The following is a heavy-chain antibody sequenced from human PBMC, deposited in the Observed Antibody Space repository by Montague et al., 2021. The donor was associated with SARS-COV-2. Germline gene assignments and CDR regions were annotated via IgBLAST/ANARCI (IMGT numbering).Heavy chain of an antibody. CDR3: ARRVHPAFGGGAILY. Sequence: STYYNPSFKSRVTISVDTSKTKFSLKLSSVTAADTSDYSCARRVHPAFGGGAILYWGQGTLVTVAS. J-gene: IGHJ4*02. D-gene: IGHD3-3*01. CDR2: ST. V-gene: IGHV4-39*01.